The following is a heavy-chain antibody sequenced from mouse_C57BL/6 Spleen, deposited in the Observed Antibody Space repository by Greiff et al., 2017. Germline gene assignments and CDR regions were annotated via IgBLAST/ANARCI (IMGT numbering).Heavy chain of an antibody. Sequence: QVQLQQPGAELVRPGSSVKLSCKASGYTFTSYWMHWVKQRPIQGLEWIGNIDPSDSETHYNQKFKDKATLTVDKSSSTAYMQLSSLTSEDSAVYYCARGQGADSNPAWFAYWGQGTLVTVSA. CDR2: IDPSDSET. V-gene: IGHV1-52*01. D-gene: IGHD2-5*01. CDR3: ARGQGADSNPAWFAY. CDR1: GYTFTSYW. J-gene: IGHJ3*01.